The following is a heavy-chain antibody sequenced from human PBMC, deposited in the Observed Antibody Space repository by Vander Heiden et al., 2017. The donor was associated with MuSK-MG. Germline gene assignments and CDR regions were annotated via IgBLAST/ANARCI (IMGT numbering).Heavy chain of an antibody. CDR2: ISSSRSTI. Sequence: EVQLVESGGGLVQPGGSRRLSCAASGVPFSSYSMNWDRQAPGKGLEWVSYISSSRSTIYYADSVKGRFTISRDNAKNSLYLQMNSLRAEDTAVYYCAREDSSFYWGQGTLVTVSS. J-gene: IGHJ4*02. V-gene: IGHV3-48*01. D-gene: IGHD3-22*01. CDR1: GVPFSSYS. CDR3: AREDSSFY.